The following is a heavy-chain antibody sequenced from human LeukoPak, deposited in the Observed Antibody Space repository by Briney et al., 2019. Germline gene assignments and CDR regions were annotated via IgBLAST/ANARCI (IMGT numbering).Heavy chain of an antibody. D-gene: IGHD5-18*01. V-gene: IGHV3-7*01. CDR1: GFTFTNYW. J-gene: IGHJ4*02. CDR2: IKQDGSEE. CDR3: ARWAGVTDY. Sequence: GGSLRLSCAASGFTFTNYWMTWVRQAPGKGPEWVANIKQDGSEEYYVDSVKGRFTISRDNAKNSLSLQMNSLRPEDTAVYYCARWAGVTDYWGQGTLVNVSS.